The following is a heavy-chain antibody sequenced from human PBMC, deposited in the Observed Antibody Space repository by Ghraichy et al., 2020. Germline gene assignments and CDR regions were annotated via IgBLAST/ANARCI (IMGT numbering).Heavy chain of an antibody. Sequence: GGSLRLSCAVSGFTFSSYRMHWVRQAPGQGLVWVSRINSDGSSISYADSVQGRFTFSRDNAKNTLYLQMNSMRADDTAVYYCARGGPEYCSGGSCYAGDYWGQGTLVTVSS. D-gene: IGHD2-15*01. CDR1: GFTFSSYR. CDR3: ARGGPEYCSGGSCYAGDY. CDR2: INSDGSSI. J-gene: IGHJ4*02. V-gene: IGHV3-74*01.